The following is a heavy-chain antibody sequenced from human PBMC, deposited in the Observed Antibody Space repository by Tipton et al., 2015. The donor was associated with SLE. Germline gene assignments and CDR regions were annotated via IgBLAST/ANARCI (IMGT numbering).Heavy chain of an antibody. Sequence: TLSLTCSVSGGSIGNSYCSWIRQPPGKGLEWIGYIYYGGNTDYNPSLKSRVTMSVDTSKNQFSLKLTSVTAADTAVYYCARDPYDSWSDYQATFDYWGQGTLVTVSS. CDR2: IYYGGNT. D-gene: IGHD3-3*01. J-gene: IGHJ4*02. CDR3: ARDPYDSWSDYQATFDY. CDR1: GGSIGNSY. V-gene: IGHV4-59*04.